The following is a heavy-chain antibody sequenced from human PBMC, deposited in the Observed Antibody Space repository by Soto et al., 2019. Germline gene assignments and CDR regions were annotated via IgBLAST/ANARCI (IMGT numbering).Heavy chain of an antibody. V-gene: IGHV1-8*02. J-gene: IGHJ1*01. Sequence: ASVKVSCKAPGDTFTSDYLNWVRQATGQGLEWMGWMNPNSGNTGYAQKFQGRVTMTRNISISTAYMELSSLRSEDTAVYYCARLGLHWGQGTLVTVSS. CDR3: ARLGLH. CDR1: GDTFTSDY. CDR2: MNPNSGNT.